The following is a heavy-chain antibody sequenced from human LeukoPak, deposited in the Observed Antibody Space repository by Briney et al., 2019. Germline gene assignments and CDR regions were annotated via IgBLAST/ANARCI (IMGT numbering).Heavy chain of an antibody. CDR3: AREVMAVAGTSQTGDYYFDY. Sequence: ASVKVSCKASGYTFTSYYMHWVRQAPGQGLEWMGIINPSGGSTSYTQKFQGRVTMTRDTSTSTVYMELSSLRSEDTAVYYCAREVMAVAGTSQTGDYYFDYWGQGTLVTVSS. V-gene: IGHV1-46*01. CDR2: INPSGGST. J-gene: IGHJ4*02. CDR1: GYTFTSYY. D-gene: IGHD6-19*01.